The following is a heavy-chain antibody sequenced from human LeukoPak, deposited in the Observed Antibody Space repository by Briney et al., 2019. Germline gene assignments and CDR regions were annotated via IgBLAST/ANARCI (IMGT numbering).Heavy chain of an antibody. V-gene: IGHV3-30*18. CDR1: GFIFSTYD. CDR2: ISYDGGYK. CDR3: AKGTTTPTTGTLEKDAFAI. Sequence: GGSLRLSCAASGFIFSTYDMHWVRQAPGKGLEWVAVISYDGGYKYYADSLKGRFTISRDNSKNTLYLQMNSLRAEDTAVYYCAKGTTTPTTGTLEKDAFAIWGQGTMVTVSS. D-gene: IGHD1-1*01. J-gene: IGHJ3*02.